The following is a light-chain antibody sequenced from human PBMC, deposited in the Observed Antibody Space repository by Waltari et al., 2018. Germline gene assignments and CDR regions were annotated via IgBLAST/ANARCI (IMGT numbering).Light chain of an antibody. J-gene: IGLJ1*01. CDR1: NSDIGGYNY. Sequence: QAALTQPPSVSGSPGRSVTISCTGTNSDIGGYNYVSWYQQHPGKAPKLIIYDVTERPSGVSDRFSGSKSGNTASLTISGLQAEEEADYYCSSYAGRDTFIFGPGTRLTVL. V-gene: IGLV2-11*01. CDR2: DVT. CDR3: SSYAGRDTFI.